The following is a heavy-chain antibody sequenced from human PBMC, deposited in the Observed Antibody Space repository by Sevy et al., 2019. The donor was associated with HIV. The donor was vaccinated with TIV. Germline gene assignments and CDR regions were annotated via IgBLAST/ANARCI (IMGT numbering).Heavy chain of an antibody. CDR2: IIPIFGTA. Sequence: ASVKVSCKASGGTFSSYAISWVRQAPGQGLEWMGGIIPIFGTANYAQKFQGRVTITADESTSTAYMELSSLRSEDTAVYYCEGPQAPRYCSSTSCYFDYYYYGMDVWGQGTTVTVSS. D-gene: IGHD2-2*01. J-gene: IGHJ6*02. CDR1: GGTFSSYA. V-gene: IGHV1-69*13. CDR3: EGPQAPRYCSSTSCYFDYYYYGMDV.